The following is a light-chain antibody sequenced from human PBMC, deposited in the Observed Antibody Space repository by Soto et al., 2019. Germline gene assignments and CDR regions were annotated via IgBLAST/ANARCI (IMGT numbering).Light chain of an antibody. CDR2: EGT. CDR3: CSYAGSSTFLI. J-gene: IGLJ2*01. V-gene: IGLV2-23*03. Sequence: QSALTQPASVSGSPGQSITISCTGTNSDVGSYNLVSWYQHHPGKDPKLMIYEGTKRPSGVSNRFSGSKSGNTASLTISGLQAEDEADYYCCSYAGSSTFLIFGGGTKLTVL. CDR1: NSDVGSYNL.